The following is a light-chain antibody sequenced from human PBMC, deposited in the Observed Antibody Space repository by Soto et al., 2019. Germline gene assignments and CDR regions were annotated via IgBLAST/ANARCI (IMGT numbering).Light chain of an antibody. CDR1: ESVSSNY. CDR3: QQYGSSPT. CDR2: GAS. Sequence: EIVLTQSPGTLSLSPGERATLSCRASESVSSNYLAWYQQKPGQAPRLLIHGASNRAAGIPDRFSGSGSGTDFTLTISRLEPEDFAVYYCQQYGSSPTFGGGTKVEIK. V-gene: IGKV3-20*01. J-gene: IGKJ4*01.